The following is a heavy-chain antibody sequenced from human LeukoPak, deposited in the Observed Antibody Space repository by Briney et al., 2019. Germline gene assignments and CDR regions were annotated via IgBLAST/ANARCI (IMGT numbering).Heavy chain of an antibody. J-gene: IGHJ4*02. V-gene: IGHV3-30-3*01. CDR3: ARDTDRFDY. CDR2: ISYDGNNK. CDR1: GFTFSSYD. Sequence: GGSLRLSCAASGFTFSSYDMDWVRQAPGKGLEWVAVISYDGNNKDYADSVKGRFTISRDNSKNTLYLQMNSLRAEDTAVYYCARDTDRFDYWGQGALVTVSS.